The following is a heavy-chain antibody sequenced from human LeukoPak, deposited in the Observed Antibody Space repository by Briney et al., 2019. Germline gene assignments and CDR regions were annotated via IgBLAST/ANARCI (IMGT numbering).Heavy chain of an antibody. CDR2: ISYDGSNK. V-gene: IGHV3-30*18. CDR3: AKGRGSSSRPLPDY. D-gene: IGHD6-6*01. J-gene: IGHJ4*02. Sequence: GGSLRLSCAASGFTFSSYGMHWVRQAPGKGLEWVAVISYDGSNKYYADSVKGRFTISRDNSKNTLYLQMNSLRAEDTAVYYCAKGRGSSSRPLPDYWGQGTLVIVSS. CDR1: GFTFSSYG.